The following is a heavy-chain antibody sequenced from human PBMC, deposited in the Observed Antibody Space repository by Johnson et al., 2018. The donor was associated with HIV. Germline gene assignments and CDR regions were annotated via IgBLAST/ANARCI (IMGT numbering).Heavy chain of an antibody. CDR1: GFTFDNYA. D-gene: IGHD6-13*01. Sequence: VYLVESGGGVVRPGGSLRLSCAASGFTFDNYAMSWVRQAPGKGLEWVSGINWNGGSTGYADSVKGRFTISRDNSKNTLYLQMNSLRAEDTAVYYCAIPTGAAAGAFDIWGQGTMVTVSS. CDR3: AIPTGAAAGAFDI. CDR2: INWNGGST. J-gene: IGHJ3*02. V-gene: IGHV3-20*04.